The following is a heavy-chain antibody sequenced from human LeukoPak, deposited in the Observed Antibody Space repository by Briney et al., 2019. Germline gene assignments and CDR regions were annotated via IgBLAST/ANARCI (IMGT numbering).Heavy chain of an antibody. V-gene: IGHV4-31*03. CDR3: AREPYGAADY. CDR1: GGSISSGGYY. Sequence: SETLSLTCTVSGGSISSGGYYWSWTRQHPGKGLEWIGYIYYSGSTYYNPSLKSRVTISVDTSKNQFSLKLSSVTAADPPLFYCAREPYGAADYWGQGTLVTVSS. D-gene: IGHD4-17*01. CDR2: IYYSGST. J-gene: IGHJ4*02.